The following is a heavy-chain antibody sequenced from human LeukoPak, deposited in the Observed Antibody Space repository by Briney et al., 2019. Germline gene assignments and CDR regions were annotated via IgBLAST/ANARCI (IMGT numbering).Heavy chain of an antibody. D-gene: IGHD3-3*01. Sequence: PGRSLRLSCAASGFTFSNYGMHWVRQAPGQGLEWVATIRYDDGNIKNYADSVKGRFTIPRDNSQNTLYLQMNDLRAEDTAVYYCSNGPSYDFWPFDYWGQGTLVTVSS. CDR2: IRYDDGNIK. CDR1: GFTFSNYG. V-gene: IGHV3-33*06. J-gene: IGHJ4*02. CDR3: SNGPSYDFWPFDY.